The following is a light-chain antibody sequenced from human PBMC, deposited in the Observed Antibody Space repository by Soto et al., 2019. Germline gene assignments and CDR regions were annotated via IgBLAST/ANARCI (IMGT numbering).Light chain of an antibody. V-gene: IGKV3-15*01. Sequence: EIVMTQSPATLSVSPGERATLSCRSSQSVSNRLAWYQQRPGQPPRLLIYRASARATGIPARFSGSGSGTDFTHTISSLQSEDFPIYYCQQSSDWPRTFGQGTKVEIK. CDR1: QSVSNR. CDR2: RAS. CDR3: QQSSDWPRT. J-gene: IGKJ1*01.